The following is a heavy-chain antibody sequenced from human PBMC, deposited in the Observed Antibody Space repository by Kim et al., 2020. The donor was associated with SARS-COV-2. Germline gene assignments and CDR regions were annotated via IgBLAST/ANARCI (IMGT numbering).Heavy chain of an antibody. V-gene: IGHV3-74*01. CDR3: ARGVGGSRNLDY. Sequence: GGSLRLSCAASGFIFSDYWMHWVRQAPGKGLVWVSRIKIDASETTYADSVKGRFTISRDNAKNTVHLQMNNLRAEDTALYYCARGVGGSRNLDYWGQGTLVTVSS. CDR2: IKIDASET. D-gene: IGHD1-26*01. CDR1: GFIFSDYW. J-gene: IGHJ4*02.